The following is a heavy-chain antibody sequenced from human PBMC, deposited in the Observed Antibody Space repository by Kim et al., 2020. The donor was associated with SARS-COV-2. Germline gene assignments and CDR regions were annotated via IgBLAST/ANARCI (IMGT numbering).Heavy chain of an antibody. J-gene: IGHJ6*02. CDR3: AKDRGSGGYDYYYGMDV. Sequence: GGSLRLSCAASGFTFSSYAMSWVRQAPGKGLEWVSVISGSGGSTYYADSVKGRFTISRDSSKNTLYLQMNSLRAEDTAVYYCAKDRGSGGYDYYYGMDVWGQGTTVTVSS. V-gene: IGHV3-23*01. D-gene: IGHD6-19*01. CDR2: ISGSGGST. CDR1: GFTFSSYA.